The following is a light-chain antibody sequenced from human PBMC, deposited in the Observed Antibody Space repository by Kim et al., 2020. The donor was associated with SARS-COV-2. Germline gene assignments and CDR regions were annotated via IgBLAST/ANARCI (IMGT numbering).Light chain of an antibody. J-gene: IGKJ2*01. CDR3: QQKASSPPYT. CDR1: ESISSY. V-gene: IGKV1-39*01. Sequence: DIQMTQSPSSLSASVGDRVTITCRASESISSYLNWYQQKPGKAPKLLIYDAGSLQSGVPSRFSGSGSGKDFTLTISSLQPEDFATYYCQQKASSPPYTFGQGTKLEI. CDR2: DAG.